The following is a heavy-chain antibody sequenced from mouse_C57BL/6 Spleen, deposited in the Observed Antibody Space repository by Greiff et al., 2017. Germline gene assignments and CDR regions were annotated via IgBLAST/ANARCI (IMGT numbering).Heavy chain of an antibody. CDR2: IDPSDSYT. CDR1: GYTFTSYW. CDR3: ASRGYGSSYWYFDV. J-gene: IGHJ1*03. D-gene: IGHD1-1*01. V-gene: IGHV1-50*01. Sequence: QVQLQQPGAELVKPGASVKLSCKASGYTFTSYWMQWVKQRPGQGLEWIGEIDPSDSYTNYNQKFKGKATLPVDTSSSTAYMQLSSLTSEDSAVYYCASRGYGSSYWYFDVWGTGTTVTVSS.